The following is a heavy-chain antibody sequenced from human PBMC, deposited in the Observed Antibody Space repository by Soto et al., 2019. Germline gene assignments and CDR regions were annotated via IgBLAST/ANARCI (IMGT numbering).Heavy chain of an antibody. CDR3: ARAGSYLFDY. D-gene: IGHD3-10*01. CDR1: GCSFISYW. CDR2: INAGGTSI. V-gene: IGHV3-74*01. Sequence: PGGSLRLSYVGSGCSFISYWVHCVRQPPGKGLEWVSRINAGGTSISYADSVKGRFTISRDNAKNTLYLQMDGLGVDDTAVYYCARAGSYLFDYWGLGTLVTVSS. J-gene: IGHJ4*02.